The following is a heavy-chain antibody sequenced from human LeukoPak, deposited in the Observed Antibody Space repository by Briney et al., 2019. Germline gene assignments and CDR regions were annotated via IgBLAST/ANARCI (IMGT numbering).Heavy chain of an antibody. J-gene: IGHJ6*03. CDR3: ARSLAGNHYYYMDV. Sequence: ASVKVSCQASGYTFTNYDINWVRQATGQGPEWMGWMNPYSGNTGYAQKFQGRVTMTRNTSIRTVYMELSSLRSEDTAVYYCARSLAGNHYYYMDVWGKGTTVTVSS. CDR2: MNPYSGNT. D-gene: IGHD6-19*01. V-gene: IGHV1-8*01. CDR1: GYTFTNYD.